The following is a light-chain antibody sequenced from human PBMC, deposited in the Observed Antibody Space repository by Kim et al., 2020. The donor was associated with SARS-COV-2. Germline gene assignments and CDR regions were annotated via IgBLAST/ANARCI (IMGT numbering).Light chain of an antibody. CDR2: GKN. CDR1: SLRIYY. CDR3: NSRDNSGNHLVWV. Sequence: SSELTQDPAVSVALGQTVRITCQGDSLRIYYASWYQQKPGQAPVVVIYGKNNRPSGIPDRFSASTSGNTASLTITGAQAEDEADYYCNSRDNSGNHLVWVFGGGTQLTVL. V-gene: IGLV3-19*01. J-gene: IGLJ3*02.